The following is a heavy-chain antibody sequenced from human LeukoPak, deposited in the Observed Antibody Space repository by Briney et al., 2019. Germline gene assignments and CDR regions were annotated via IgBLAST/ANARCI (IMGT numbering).Heavy chain of an antibody. Sequence: GGSLRLSCAASGFTVSSNYMSWVRQAPGKGLEWVSVIYSGGSTYYADSVKGRFTISRDNSKNTLYLQMNSLRAEDTAVYYCARDRGQTGTLLDAFDIWGQGTMVTVSS. D-gene: IGHD1-1*01. CDR1: GFTVSSNY. J-gene: IGHJ3*02. CDR2: IYSGGST. CDR3: ARDRGQTGTLLDAFDI. V-gene: IGHV3-53*01.